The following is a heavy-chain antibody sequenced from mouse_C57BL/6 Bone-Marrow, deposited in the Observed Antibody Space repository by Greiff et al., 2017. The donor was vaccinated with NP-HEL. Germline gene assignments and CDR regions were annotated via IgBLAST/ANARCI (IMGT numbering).Heavy chain of an antibody. CDR2: IDPNSGGT. CDR3: ARARQLRLWFAY. Sequence: QVQLKQPGAELVKPGASVKLSCKASGYTFTSYWMHWVKQRPGRGLEWIGRIDPNSGGTKYNEKFKSKATLTVDKPSSTAYMQLSSLTSEDSAVYYCARARQLRLWFAYWGQGTLVTVSA. V-gene: IGHV1-72*01. D-gene: IGHD3-2*02. J-gene: IGHJ3*01. CDR1: GYTFTSYW.